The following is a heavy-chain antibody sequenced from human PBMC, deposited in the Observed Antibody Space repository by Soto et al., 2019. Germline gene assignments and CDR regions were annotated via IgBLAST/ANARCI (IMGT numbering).Heavy chain of an antibody. CDR3: AREEDLSARYFDS. CDR1: GFTLNNYA. Sequence: QVQLVESGGGVGQPGRSLRLSCAASGFTLNNYAMHWVRQSPGKGLEWVAVLHGTNDYYADSVKGRFTISRDDSKNTLYLQMNSLRSDDTAVYYCAREEDLSARYFDSWGQGTLVTVSS. J-gene: IGHJ4*02. D-gene: IGHD1-20*01. CDR2: LHGTND. V-gene: IGHV3-30-3*01.